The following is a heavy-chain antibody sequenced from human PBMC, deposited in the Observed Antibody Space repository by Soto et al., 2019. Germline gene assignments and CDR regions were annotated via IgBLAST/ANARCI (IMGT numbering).Heavy chain of an antibody. Sequence: GGSLRLSCAASGFTFSSYGMHWVRQAPGKGLERVAVISYDGSNKYYADSVKGRFTISRDNSKNTLYLQMNSLRAEDTAVYYCAKVAGSNWNSVSAYYYYYMDVWGKGTTVTVSS. D-gene: IGHD1-7*01. CDR1: GFTFSSYG. CDR3: AKVAGSNWNSVSAYYYYYMDV. CDR2: ISYDGSNK. J-gene: IGHJ6*03. V-gene: IGHV3-30*18.